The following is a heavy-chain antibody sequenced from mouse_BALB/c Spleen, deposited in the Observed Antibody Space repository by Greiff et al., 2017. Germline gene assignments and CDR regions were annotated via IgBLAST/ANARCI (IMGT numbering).Heavy chain of an antibody. Sequence: QVQLKQPGAELVKPGASVKMSCKASGYTFTSYWMHWVKQRPGQGLEWIGVIDPSDSYTSYNQKFKGKATLTVDTSSSTAYMQLSSLTSEDSAVYYCTRDGNYTFAYWGQGTLVTVSA. CDR3: TRDGNYTFAY. J-gene: IGHJ3*01. V-gene: IGHV1S127*01. D-gene: IGHD2-1*01. CDR1: GYTFTSYW. CDR2: IDPSDSYT.